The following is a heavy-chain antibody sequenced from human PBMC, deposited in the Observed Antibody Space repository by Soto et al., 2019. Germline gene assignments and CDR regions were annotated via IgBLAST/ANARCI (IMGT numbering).Heavy chain of an antibody. Sequence: LSLTCTVSGGSIGNDDYSWSWVRQPPGKGLEWIGYIYHSGTTYYNPSLTSRVTISVDGSNNQFSLKLTSMTAADTAVYYCATVIPATRYFAYWGQGILVTVSS. CDR2: IYHSGTT. V-gene: IGHV4-30-2*01. J-gene: IGHJ4*02. D-gene: IGHD2-15*01. CDR1: GGSIGNDDYS. CDR3: ATVIPATRYFAY.